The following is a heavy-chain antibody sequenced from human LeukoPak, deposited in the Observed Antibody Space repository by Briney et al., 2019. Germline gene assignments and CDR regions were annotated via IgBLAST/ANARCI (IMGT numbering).Heavy chain of an antibody. CDR3: ARQAGGSSGYYKSPFDY. CDR1: GGSISSYY. CDR2: IYYSGST. Sequence: SETLSLTCTASGGSISSYYWSWIRQPPGKGLEWIGYIYYSGSTYYNPSLKSRVTISVDTSKNQFSLKLTSVTAADTAVYYCARQAGGSSGYYKSPFDYWGQGTLVTVSS. J-gene: IGHJ4*02. D-gene: IGHD3-3*01. V-gene: IGHV4-59*08.